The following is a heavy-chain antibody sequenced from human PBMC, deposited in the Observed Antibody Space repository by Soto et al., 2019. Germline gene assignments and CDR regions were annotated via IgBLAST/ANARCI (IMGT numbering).Heavy chain of an antibody. CDR1: GFTFSSYS. J-gene: IGHJ3*02. CDR2: ISSSSTI. Sequence: PGGSLRLSCAASGFTFSSYSMNSVRQAPGKGLEWVSYISSSSTIYYADSVKGRFTISRDNAKNSLYLQMNSLRDEDTAVYYCARKYYYDSSGLHDAFDIWGQGTMVTVSS. V-gene: IGHV3-48*02. D-gene: IGHD3-22*01. CDR3: ARKYYYDSSGLHDAFDI.